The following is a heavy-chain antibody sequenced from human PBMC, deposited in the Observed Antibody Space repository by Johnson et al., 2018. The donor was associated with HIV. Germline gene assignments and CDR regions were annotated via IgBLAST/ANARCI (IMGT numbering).Heavy chain of an antibody. V-gene: IGHV3-11*04. CDR1: GFKFSDYH. J-gene: IGHJ3*02. CDR3: AKSPGKDHGGNSGAFHI. CDR2: ISSGGRTI. Sequence: QVQLVESGGGVVQPGRSLRLSCAASGFKFSDYHMSWIRQAPGKGLEWVSYISSGGRTIYYADSVKGRFTISRDNAKNSLYLQMNSLGVEDTAVYYCAKSPGKDHGGNSGAFHIWGQGTMVTVSS. D-gene: IGHD4-23*01.